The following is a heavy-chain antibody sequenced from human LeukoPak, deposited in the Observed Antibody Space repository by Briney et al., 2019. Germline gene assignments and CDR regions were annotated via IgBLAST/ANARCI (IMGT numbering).Heavy chain of an antibody. J-gene: IGHJ5*02. Sequence: SETLSLTCPVSGGSISSNSYYWGWIRQPPGKELEWIGSIHYSGSSYYNPSLKSRVTMSVDTSKNQFSLRLSSVTAADTAMYYCARGSGTYYVYNWFHPWGQGTLVTVSS. CDR2: IHYSGSS. CDR1: GGSISSNSYY. D-gene: IGHD3-10*01. V-gene: IGHV4-39*07. CDR3: ARGSGTYYVYNWFHP.